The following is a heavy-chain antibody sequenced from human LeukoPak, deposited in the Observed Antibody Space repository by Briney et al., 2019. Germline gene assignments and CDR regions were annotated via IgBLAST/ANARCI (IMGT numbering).Heavy chain of an antibody. CDR2: IIPIFGTA. D-gene: IGHD2-2*01. Sequence: GASVKVSYKASGGTFSSYAISWVRQVPGQGLEWMGGIIPIFGTANYAQKFQGRVTITADESTSTAYMELSSLRSEDTAVYYCAAGCSTTSCYLKGPLDYWGQGTLVTVSS. V-gene: IGHV1-69*01. CDR1: GGTFSSYA. J-gene: IGHJ4*02. CDR3: AAGCSTTSCYLKGPLDY.